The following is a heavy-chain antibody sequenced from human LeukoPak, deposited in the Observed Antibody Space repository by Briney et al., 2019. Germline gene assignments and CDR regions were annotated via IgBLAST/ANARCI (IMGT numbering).Heavy chain of an antibody. D-gene: IGHD1-14*01. CDR2: LSGALNII. CDR1: GFNIRDHY. Sequence: GGSLRLSCAASGFNIRDHYMGWIRRAPGKGLEWVSYLSGALNIIYYADSVKGRFTISRDIANNSLSLQMTGLRADDTAIYFCVRPEDLGTLYYWGQGILVTVSS. V-gene: IGHV3-11*04. J-gene: IGHJ4*02. CDR3: VRPEDLGTLYY.